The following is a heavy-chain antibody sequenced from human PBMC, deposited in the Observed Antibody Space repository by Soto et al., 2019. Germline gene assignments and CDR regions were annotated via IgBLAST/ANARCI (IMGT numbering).Heavy chain of an antibody. J-gene: IGHJ3*02. Sequence: PGESLKISCKGSGYSFTSYWISWVRQMPGKGLEWMGRIDPSDSYTNYSPSFQGHVTISADKSISTAYLQWSSLKASDTAMYYCARFPAYYGSGSYAFDIWGEGTRVTVSS. CDR2: IDPSDSYT. CDR3: ARFPAYYGSGSYAFDI. CDR1: GYSFTSYW. D-gene: IGHD3-10*01. V-gene: IGHV5-10-1*01.